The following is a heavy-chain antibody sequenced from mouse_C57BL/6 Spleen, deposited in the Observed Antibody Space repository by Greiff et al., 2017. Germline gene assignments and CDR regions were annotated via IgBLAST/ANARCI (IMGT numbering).Heavy chain of an antibody. Sequence: EVQVVESAGGLVQPGSSMKLSCTASGFTFSDYYMAWVRQVPEKGLEWVANINSDGSSTYYLHSLKSRFIISRDNAKNILYLQMSSLKSEDTATYYCARDDSSGYVGFAYWGQGTLVTVSA. J-gene: IGHJ3*01. CDR2: INSDGSST. CDR1: GFTFSDYY. V-gene: IGHV5-16*01. D-gene: IGHD3-2*02. CDR3: ARDDSSGYVGFAY.